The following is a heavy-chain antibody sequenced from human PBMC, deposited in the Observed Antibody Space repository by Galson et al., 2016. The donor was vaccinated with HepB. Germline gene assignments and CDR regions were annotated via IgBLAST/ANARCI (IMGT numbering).Heavy chain of an antibody. Sequence: CAISGDSVSSNDAIWNWIRQPPSRGLEWLGRTYYRSKWYNHYAVSVKSRITIDPDTSRNQISLQLNSVTPEDTAVYYCARDTSTWDGLGTEYFHPWGQGTLVTVAS. CDR2: TYYRSKWYN. J-gene: IGHJ1*01. CDR1: GDSVSSNDAI. V-gene: IGHV6-1*01. CDR3: ARDTSTWDGLGTEYFHP. D-gene: IGHD2-2*01.